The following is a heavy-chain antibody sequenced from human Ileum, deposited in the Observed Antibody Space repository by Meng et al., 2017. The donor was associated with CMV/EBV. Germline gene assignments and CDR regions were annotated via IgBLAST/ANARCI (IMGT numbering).Heavy chain of an antibody. Sequence: SGYPFTNYAIPWMRQAPGQTFEWMGWINPGNGHTKYSQKLEGRLTFARDTSAGTAYMDLSTLGSEDTAVYYCARHWNGQGETVYFDYWGQGTLVTVSS. V-gene: IGHV1-3*01. CDR3: ARHWNGQGETVYFDY. CDR2: INPGNGHT. CDR1: GYPFTNYA. J-gene: IGHJ4*02. D-gene: IGHD1-1*01.